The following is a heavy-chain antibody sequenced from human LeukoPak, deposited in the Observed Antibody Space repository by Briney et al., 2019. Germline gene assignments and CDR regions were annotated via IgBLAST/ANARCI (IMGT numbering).Heavy chain of an antibody. CDR1: GFTFSSYA. CDR2: ISYDGSNK. Sequence: GGSLRLSCAASGFTFSSYAMHWVRQAPGKGLEWVAVISYDGSNKYYADSVKGRFTISRDNSKNTLYLQMNSLRAEDTAVYYCARVAGASYSSGWGLGDYWSQGTLVTVSS. D-gene: IGHD6-19*01. V-gene: IGHV3-30*04. CDR3: ARVAGASYSSGWGLGDY. J-gene: IGHJ4*02.